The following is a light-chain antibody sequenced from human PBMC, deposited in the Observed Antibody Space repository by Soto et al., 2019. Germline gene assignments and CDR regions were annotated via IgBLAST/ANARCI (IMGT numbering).Light chain of an antibody. V-gene: IGLV2-14*01. CDR1: SSDVGGYDY. J-gene: IGLJ1*01. Sequence: QSALTQPASVSGSPGQSIAISCTGTSSDVGGYDYVSWYQQHPDKAPKLMIYEVTKRPSWDSNHFSGSKSGNTASLTISGPQPEDEADYYCSSHTSGRTRVFGSGTKLTVL. CDR3: SSHTSGRTRV. CDR2: EVT.